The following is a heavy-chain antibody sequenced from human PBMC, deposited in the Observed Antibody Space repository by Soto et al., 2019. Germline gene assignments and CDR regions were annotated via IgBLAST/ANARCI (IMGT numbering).Heavy chain of an antibody. J-gene: IGHJ6*02. CDR1: GGTFSSYA. D-gene: IGHD2-15*01. Sequence: VASVKVSCKASGGTFSSYAISWVRQAPGQGLEWMGGIIPIFGTANYAQKFQGRVTITADKSTSTAYMELSSLRSEDTAVYYCASSKDHIVVVVAATSRCYGMDVWGQGTTVTASS. CDR2: IIPIFGTA. CDR3: ASSKDHIVVVVAATSRCYGMDV. V-gene: IGHV1-69*06.